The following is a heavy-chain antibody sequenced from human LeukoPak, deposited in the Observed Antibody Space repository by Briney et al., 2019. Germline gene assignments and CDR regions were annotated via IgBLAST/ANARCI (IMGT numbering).Heavy chain of an antibody. D-gene: IGHD3-10*01. V-gene: IGHV3-49*03. J-gene: IGHJ4*02. CDR3: TRASYYYGSGSSRHFDY. Sequence: GGSLRLSCTASGFTFGDYAMSWFRQAPGKGRDGVGFIRSKAYGGTTEYAASVKGRFTLSRDDSKIIAYLQMNSLKTEDTAVYYCTRASYYYGSGSSRHFDYWGQGTLVTVSS. CDR2: IRSKAYGGTT. CDR1: GFTFGDYA.